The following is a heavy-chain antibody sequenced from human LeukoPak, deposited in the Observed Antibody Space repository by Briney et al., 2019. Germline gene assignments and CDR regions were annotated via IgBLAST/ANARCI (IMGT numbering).Heavy chain of an antibody. J-gene: IGHJ3*02. CDR3: ARILNLIYVVPAAPGAFDI. V-gene: IGHV1-46*01. D-gene: IGHD2-2*01. Sequence: ASVKVSCKASGYIFTSFYIHWVRQVPGQGLEWMGIIDPSGGITTYAQKFQGRVTITADASTSTAYMELSSLRSEDTAVYYCARILNLIYVVPAAPGAFDIWGQGTMVTVSS. CDR2: IDPSGGIT. CDR1: GYIFTSFY.